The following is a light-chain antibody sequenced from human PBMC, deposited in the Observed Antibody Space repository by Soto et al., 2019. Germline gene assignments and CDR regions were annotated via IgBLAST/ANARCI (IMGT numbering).Light chain of an antibody. CDR1: QSVSSN. CDR2: GAS. CDR3: QRYNNWPPT. J-gene: IGKJ5*01. V-gene: IGKV3-15*01. Sequence: EIVMTQSPATLSVSPGERATLSCRASQSVSSNLAWYQQKPGQAPRLLIYGASTRATDIPVRLSGSRYGTEFTLIIRSLQSEGFTVYYYQRYNNWPPTFGQGTRLEMK.